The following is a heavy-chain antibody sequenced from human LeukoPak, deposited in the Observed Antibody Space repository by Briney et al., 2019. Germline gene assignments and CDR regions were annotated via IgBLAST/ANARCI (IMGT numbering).Heavy chain of an antibody. CDR3: ARRRDIVVVPAAVSDAFDI. D-gene: IGHD2-2*01. V-gene: IGHV1-69*10. Sequence: SVRVSCKASGGTFSSYAISWVRQAPGQGLEWMGRIIPIFGIANYAQKFQRRVTITADKSTSTAYMELSSLRSEDTAVYYCARRRDIVVVPAAVSDAFDIWGQGTMVTVSS. CDR2: IIPIFGIA. CDR1: GGTFSSYA. J-gene: IGHJ3*02.